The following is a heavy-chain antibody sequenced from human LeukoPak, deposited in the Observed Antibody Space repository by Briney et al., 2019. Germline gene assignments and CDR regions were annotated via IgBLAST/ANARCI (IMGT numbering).Heavy chain of an antibody. CDR1: GGSISSGDFY. V-gene: IGHV4-30-4*01. CDR2: IYHSGST. J-gene: IGHJ3*01. Sequence: SQTLSLTCIVSGGSISSGDFYRSWIRQPPGKGLEWIGYIYHSGSTYYNPSLKSRITISVDTSKNQLSLKVNSVIAADTAVYYCAREVSSAIGDCSSTSCYGGDAFDLWGQGTMVIVSS. D-gene: IGHD2-2*01. CDR3: AREVSSAIGDCSSTSCYGGDAFDL.